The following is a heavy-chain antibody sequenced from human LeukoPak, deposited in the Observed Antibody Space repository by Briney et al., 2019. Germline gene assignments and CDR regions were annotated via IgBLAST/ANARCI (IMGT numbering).Heavy chain of an antibody. V-gene: IGHV1-8*03. J-gene: IGHJ4*02. Sequence: ASVKVSCKASGYTFTSYDINWVRQATGQGLEWMGWMNPNSGNTGYAQKFQGRVTITRNTSISTAYMELSRLRSDDTAVYYCARALDGDYDYWGQGTLVTVSS. CDR2: MNPNSGNT. CDR1: GYTFTSYD. CDR3: ARALDGDYDY. D-gene: IGHD4-17*01.